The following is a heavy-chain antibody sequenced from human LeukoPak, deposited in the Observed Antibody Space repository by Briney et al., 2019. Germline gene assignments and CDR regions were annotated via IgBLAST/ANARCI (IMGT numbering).Heavy chain of an antibody. V-gene: IGHV4-4*07. J-gene: IGHJ4*02. Sequence: SETLSLTCTVSGGSISSYYWSWIRQPAGKGLAWIGRIYISGSTNYNPSLKSRVTMSVDTSKNQFSLKLSSVTAADTAVYYCARDRGTWNDDGFDYWGQGTLVTVSS. CDR1: GGSISSYY. D-gene: IGHD1-1*01. CDR2: IYISGST. CDR3: ARDRGTWNDDGFDY.